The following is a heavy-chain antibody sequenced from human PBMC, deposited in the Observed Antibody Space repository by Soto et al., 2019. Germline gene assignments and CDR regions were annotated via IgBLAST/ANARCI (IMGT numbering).Heavy chain of an antibody. CDR2: INHSGST. Sequence: SETLSLTCAVYGGSFSGYYWSWIRQPPGKGLEWIGEINHSGSTNYNPSLKSRVTISVDTSKNQFSLKLSSVTAADTAVYYCAQLKGAGTDYWGQGTLVTVSS. CDR1: GGSFSGYY. CDR3: AQLKGAGTDY. V-gene: IGHV4-34*01. D-gene: IGHD1-1*01. J-gene: IGHJ4*02.